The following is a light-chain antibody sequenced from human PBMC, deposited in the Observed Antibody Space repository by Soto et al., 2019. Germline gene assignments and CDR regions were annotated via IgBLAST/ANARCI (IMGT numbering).Light chain of an antibody. J-gene: IGKJ1*01. Sequence: DIQMTQSPSSLSASVGDRVTITCRASQSISSDLKWYQQKPGKAPKLLIYAASSLQSGGPSRFSGSGSATVFTLTISSLQPADFAAYYCQRSYSTPPWTFGQGTKVEIK. CDR2: AAS. V-gene: IGKV1-39*01. CDR3: QRSYSTPPWT. CDR1: QSISSD.